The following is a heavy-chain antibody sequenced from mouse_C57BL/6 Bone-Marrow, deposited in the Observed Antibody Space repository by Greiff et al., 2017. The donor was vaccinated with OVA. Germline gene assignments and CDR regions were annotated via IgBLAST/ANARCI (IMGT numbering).Heavy chain of an antibody. CDR1: GFSLTSYG. D-gene: IGHD2-2*01. Sequence: VMLVESGPGLVQPSQSLSITCTVSGFSLTSYGVHWVRQSPGKGLEWLGVIWSGGSTDYNAAFISRLSISKDNSKSQVFFKMNSLQADDTAIYYCASYGYYYAMDYWGQGTSVTVSS. CDR2: IWSGGST. J-gene: IGHJ4*01. CDR3: ASYGYYYAMDY. V-gene: IGHV2-2*01.